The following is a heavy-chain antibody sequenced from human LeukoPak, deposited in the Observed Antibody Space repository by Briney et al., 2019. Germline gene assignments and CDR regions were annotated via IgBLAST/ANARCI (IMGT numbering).Heavy chain of an antibody. CDR2: ISYDGSNK. Sequence: GGSLRLSCAASGFTFSSYGMHWVRQAPGKGLEWVAVISYDGSNKYYADSVKGRFTISRDNSKNTLYLQMNSLRAEDTAVYYCAKAHTRALYYFDYWGQGTLVTVSS. D-gene: IGHD2-2*02. CDR3: AKAHTRALYYFDY. CDR1: GFTFSSYG. V-gene: IGHV3-30*18. J-gene: IGHJ4*02.